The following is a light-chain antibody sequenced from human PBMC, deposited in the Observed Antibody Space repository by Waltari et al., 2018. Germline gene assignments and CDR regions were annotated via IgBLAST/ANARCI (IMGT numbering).Light chain of an antibody. CDR2: GTS. V-gene: IGKV3-20*01. CDR1: QSGSGNY. J-gene: IGKJ1*01. CDR3: QQCSNSPWT. Sequence: EIVLAQSPGTLSLPPGERATLSCRASQSGSGNYLAWYQQKPGQAPRLLIYGTSNRATGISDRFSGSGSGTDFTLTISRLEPEDVAVYYCQQCSNSPWTFGQGTKVAIK.